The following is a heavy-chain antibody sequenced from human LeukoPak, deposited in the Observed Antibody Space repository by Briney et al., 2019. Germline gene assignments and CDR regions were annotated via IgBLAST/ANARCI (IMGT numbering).Heavy chain of an antibody. J-gene: IGHJ3*02. CDR2: INHSGST. CDR3: ARLNTAMTLMGGDHDAFDI. D-gene: IGHD5-18*01. V-gene: IGHV4-34*01. Sequence: SETLSLTCTVSGGSMITGGYYWSWIRQPPGKGLEWIGEINHSGSTNYNPSLKSRVTMSVDTSKNQFSLKLSSVTAADTAVYYCARLNTAMTLMGGDHDAFDIWGLGTMVTVSS. CDR1: GGSMITGGYY.